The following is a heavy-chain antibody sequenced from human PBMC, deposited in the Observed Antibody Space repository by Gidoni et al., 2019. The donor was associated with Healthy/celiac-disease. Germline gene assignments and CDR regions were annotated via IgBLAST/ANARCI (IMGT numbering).Heavy chain of an antibody. Sequence: QVQLQESGPGLVKPSETLSLTCTVSGGSIRSYYWSWIRQPAGKGLEWIGRIYTSGSTNYNPSLKSRVTMSVDTSKNQFSLKLSSVTAADTAVYYCAAVLLYGSGRSGMDVWGQGTTVTVSS. D-gene: IGHD3-10*01. J-gene: IGHJ6*02. CDR2: IYTSGST. CDR1: GGSIRSYY. V-gene: IGHV4-4*07. CDR3: AAVLLYGSGRSGMDV.